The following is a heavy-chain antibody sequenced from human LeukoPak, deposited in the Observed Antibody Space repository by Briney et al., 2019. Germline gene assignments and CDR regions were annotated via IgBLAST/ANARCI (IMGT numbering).Heavy chain of an antibody. CDR1: GYSITTGYY. J-gene: IGHJ4*02. V-gene: IGHV4-38-2*02. D-gene: IGHD5-24*01. Sequence: SETLSLTCTVSGYSITTGYYGAWIRQPPGKGPEWIGSMYHNSGATFYSPSLKSRVTISVDTSKNQFSLKLSSVTAADTAVYYCARALDGYHHVDYWGQGTLVTVSS. CDR3: ARALDGYHHVDY. CDR2: MYHNSGAT.